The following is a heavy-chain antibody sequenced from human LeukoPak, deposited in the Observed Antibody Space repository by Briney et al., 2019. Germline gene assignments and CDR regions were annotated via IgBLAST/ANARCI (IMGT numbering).Heavy chain of an antibody. CDR3: ARGDSSGYYYAVYFDY. Sequence: SETLSLACDVSGASISGYWWSWIRQPPGKGLEWIGYIYYSGNTNYNPSLKSRLTISVDTSKNQFSLKLSSVTAADTAVYYCARGDSSGYYYAVYFDYWGQGTLVTVSS. J-gene: IGHJ4*02. CDR2: IYYSGNT. CDR1: GASISGYW. V-gene: IGHV4-59*01. D-gene: IGHD3-22*01.